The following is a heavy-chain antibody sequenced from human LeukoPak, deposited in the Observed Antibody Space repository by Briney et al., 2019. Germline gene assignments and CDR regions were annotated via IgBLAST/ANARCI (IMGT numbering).Heavy chain of an antibody. D-gene: IGHD6-13*01. Sequence: GGSLRLSCAASGFTFNSYGIHWVRQAPGKGLEWVAFIRYDGSSKYYVDSVKGRFTISRDNSKNTLSLQMNSLRAEDTAVYYCAKGQKPVIAALAFDYWGQGTLVTVSS. CDR3: AKGQKPVIAALAFDY. V-gene: IGHV3-30*02. J-gene: IGHJ4*02. CDR1: GFTFNSYG. CDR2: IRYDGSSK.